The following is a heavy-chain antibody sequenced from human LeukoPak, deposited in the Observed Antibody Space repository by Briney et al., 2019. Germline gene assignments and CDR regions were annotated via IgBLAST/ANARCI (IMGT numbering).Heavy chain of an antibody. Sequence: ASVKVSCKASGGTFSRYAISWVRQAPGQGLEWMGGIIPIFGTANYAQKFQGRVTITTDESTSTAYMELSSLRSEDTAVYYCARFSVVTRSFDYWGQGTLVTVSS. J-gene: IGHJ4*02. CDR3: ARFSVVTRSFDY. D-gene: IGHD2-21*02. CDR2: IIPIFGTA. V-gene: IGHV1-69*05. CDR1: GGTFSRYA.